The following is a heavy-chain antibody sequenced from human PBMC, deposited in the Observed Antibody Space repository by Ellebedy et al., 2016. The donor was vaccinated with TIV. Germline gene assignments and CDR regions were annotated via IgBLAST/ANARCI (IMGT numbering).Heavy chain of an antibody. Sequence: GESLKISCAASGFTFSSYAMSWVRQAPGKGLEWVSAISGSGGSTYYADSVKGRFTISRDNSKNTLYLQMNSLRAEDTAVYYCAKAGPRIAVAVRLLWYFDLWGRGTLVTVSS. CDR3: AKAGPRIAVAVRLLWYFDL. J-gene: IGHJ2*01. CDR1: GFTFSSYA. CDR2: ISGSGGST. V-gene: IGHV3-23*01. D-gene: IGHD6-19*01.